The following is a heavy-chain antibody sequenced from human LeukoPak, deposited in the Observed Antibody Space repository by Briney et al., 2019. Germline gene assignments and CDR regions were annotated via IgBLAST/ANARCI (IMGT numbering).Heavy chain of an antibody. D-gene: IGHD2-15*01. Sequence: SETLSLTCAVYGGSFSGYYWSWIRQPPGKGLEWIGEINHGGSTNYNPSLKSRVTISVDTSKNQFSLKLSSVTAADTAVCYCASFGLGYCSGGSCYSFDYWGQGTLVTVSS. J-gene: IGHJ4*02. CDR3: ASFGLGYCSGGSCYSFDY. V-gene: IGHV4-34*01. CDR1: GGSFSGYY. CDR2: INHGGST.